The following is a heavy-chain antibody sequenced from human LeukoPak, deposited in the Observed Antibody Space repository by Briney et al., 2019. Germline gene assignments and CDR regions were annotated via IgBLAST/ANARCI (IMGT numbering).Heavy chain of an antibody. CDR3: ARDFVGDQDY. Sequence: GGSLRLSCAASGFTFSSYEMNWVRQAPGKGLVWVSRINIDGSITNYADSVKGRFTISRDNAKNTLDLQMNSLRPEDTAVYYCARDFVGDQDYWGQGTLVTVSS. J-gene: IGHJ4*02. D-gene: IGHD2-21*01. V-gene: IGHV3-74*01. CDR1: GFTFSSYE. CDR2: INIDGSIT.